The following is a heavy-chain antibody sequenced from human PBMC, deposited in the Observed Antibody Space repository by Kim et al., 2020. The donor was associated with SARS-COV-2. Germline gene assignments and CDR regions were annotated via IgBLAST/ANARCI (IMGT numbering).Heavy chain of an antibody. V-gene: IGHV1-69*13. CDR2: IIPIFGTA. J-gene: IGHJ6*02. D-gene: IGHD3-3*01. Sequence: SVKVSCKASGGTFSSYAISWVRQAPGQGLEWMGGIIPIFGTANYAQKFQGRVTITADESTSTAYMELSSLRSEDTAVYYCARDEMPHRNRFLEWLLRSYGMDVWGQGTTVTVSS. CDR1: GGTFSSYA. CDR3: ARDEMPHRNRFLEWLLRSYGMDV.